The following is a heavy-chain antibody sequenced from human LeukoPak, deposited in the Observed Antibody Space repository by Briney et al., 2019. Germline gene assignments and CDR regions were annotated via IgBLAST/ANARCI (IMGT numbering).Heavy chain of an antibody. CDR3: ARDMRVYGDYDGDAFDI. V-gene: IGHV3-53*01. CDR2: IYSGGST. D-gene: IGHD4-17*01. J-gene: IGHJ3*02. CDR1: GFTFSNYA. Sequence: GGSLRLSCAASGFTFSNYAMTWVRQAPGKGLEWVSVIYSGGSTYYADSMKGRFTISRDNSKNTLYLQMNSLRAEDTAVYYCARDMRVYGDYDGDAFDIWGQGTMVTVSS.